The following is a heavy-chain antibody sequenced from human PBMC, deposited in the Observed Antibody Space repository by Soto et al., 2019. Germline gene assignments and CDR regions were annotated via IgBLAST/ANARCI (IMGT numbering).Heavy chain of an antibody. D-gene: IGHD7-27*01. CDR3: ARDRSLGISGDY. Sequence: QVQLVQSGAEVKKPGASVKVSCKASGYTFTSYGISWVRQAPGQGLEWMGWISAYNGHTNYAQKLQGRVTMTTDTSTSTACTEQRGLRSDDTAVYSCARDRSLGISGDYWGQGTLVTVSS. CDR2: ISAYNGHT. J-gene: IGHJ4*02. CDR1: GYTFTSYG. V-gene: IGHV1-18*04.